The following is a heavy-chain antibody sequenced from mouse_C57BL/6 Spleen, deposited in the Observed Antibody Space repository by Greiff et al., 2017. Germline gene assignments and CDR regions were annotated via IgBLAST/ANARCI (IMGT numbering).Heavy chain of an antibody. J-gene: IGHJ3*01. V-gene: IGHV1-55*01. CDR3: ARRAITTVVAPCAY. Sequence: QVQLQQPGAELVKPGASVKMSCKASGYTFTSYWITWVKQRPGQGLEWIGDIYPGSGSTKYNEKFKSKATLTVEKSYSTAYMQISSLTSEDAAVYYCARRAITTVVAPCAYWGQGTRVTVSA. D-gene: IGHD1-1*01. CDR1: GYTFTSYW. CDR2: IYPGSGST.